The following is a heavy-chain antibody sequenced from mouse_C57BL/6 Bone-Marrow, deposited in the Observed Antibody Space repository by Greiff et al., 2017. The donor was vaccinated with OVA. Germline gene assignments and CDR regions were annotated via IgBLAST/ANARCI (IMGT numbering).Heavy chain of an antibody. D-gene: IGHD2-4*01. V-gene: IGHV1-50*01. Sequence: QVQLQQPGAELVKPGASVKLSCKASGYTFTSYWMQWVKQRPGQGLEWIGEIDPSDSYTNYNQKFKGKATLTVDTSSSTAYMQLSSLTSEDSAVYYCASYDYDPPLWYFDVWGTGTTVTVSS. J-gene: IGHJ1*03. CDR2: IDPSDSYT. CDR3: ASYDYDPPLWYFDV. CDR1: GYTFTSYW.